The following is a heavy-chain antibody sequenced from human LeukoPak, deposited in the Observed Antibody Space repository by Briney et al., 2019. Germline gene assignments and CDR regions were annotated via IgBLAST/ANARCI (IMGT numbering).Heavy chain of an antibody. J-gene: IGHJ4*02. CDR3: ARPHVAGPDYFAY. Sequence: GESLKISCKGSGYSFTRYWIGWVRQMPGKGLEWMGIVYLGDSETIYSPSFQGQVTISADKSISTAYPQWSSLKASDTDMYYCARPHVAGPDYFAYWGQGTLVTVSS. CDR2: VYLGDSET. D-gene: IGHD6-19*01. CDR1: GYSFTRYW. V-gene: IGHV5-51*01.